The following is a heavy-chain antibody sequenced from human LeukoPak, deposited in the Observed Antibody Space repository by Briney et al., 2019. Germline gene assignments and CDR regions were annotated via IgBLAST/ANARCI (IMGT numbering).Heavy chain of an antibody. CDR1: RGSISGSIRSYY. V-gene: IGHV4-4*09. CDR2: ISSSGSV. D-gene: IGHD5-12*01. CDR3: ARIPLGYSGAYYFDY. J-gene: IGHJ4*02. Sequence: SETLSLTCTVSRGSISGSIRSYYWSWLRQPPGKGLEWIGYISSSGSVIDNPSLRSRVTISVDTSKNQFFLNLSPVSAADTAVYYCARIPLGYSGAYYFDYWGQGTLVTVSP.